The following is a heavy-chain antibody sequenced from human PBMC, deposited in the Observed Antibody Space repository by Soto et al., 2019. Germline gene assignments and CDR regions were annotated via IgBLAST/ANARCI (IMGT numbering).Heavy chain of an antibody. CDR1: GFTLSDHY. D-gene: IGHD1-26*01. J-gene: IGHJ4*02. Sequence: PGGSLRLSCAGSGFTLSDHYIDWVRQAPGKGLEWVSLMYSSGNTLYADSVKGRFTISRDKSKNTLFLQMNSLRADDTAVYYCAALVGAYYFDYWGQGTLVTVSS. V-gene: IGHV3-53*01. CDR2: MYSSGNT. CDR3: AALVGAYYFDY.